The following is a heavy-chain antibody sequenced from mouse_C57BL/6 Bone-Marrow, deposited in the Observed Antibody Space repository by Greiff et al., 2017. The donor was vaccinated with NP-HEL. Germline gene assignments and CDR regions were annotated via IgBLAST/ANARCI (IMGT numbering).Heavy chain of an antibody. V-gene: IGHV7-3*01. CDR2: IRNQANGYTT. CDR3: AKYGYFDV. J-gene: IGHJ1*03. CDR1: GITFTDYY. Sequence: EVKLVESGGGLVQPGGSLSLSCAASGITFTDYYMCWVRQPPGKALEWLGFIRNQANGYTTEYSASVKGRFTISRDNSQSILYLQMNALRAEDSATYDCAKYGYFDVWGTGTTVTVSS.